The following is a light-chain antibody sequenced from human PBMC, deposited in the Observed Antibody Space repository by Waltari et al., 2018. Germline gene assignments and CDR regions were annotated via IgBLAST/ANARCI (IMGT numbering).Light chain of an antibody. CDR1: RSDVGGYNH. V-gene: IGLV2-14*01. Sequence: QSALTQPASVSGSPGQSITISCTGTRSDVGGYNHFSWYQQDPGKVPKLIIYDVSERPSGVSDRFSGSKSGNTASLTISGVQAEDETDYYCSSYTNRNTLIFGGGTKLTVL. CDR3: SSYTNRNTLI. CDR2: DVS. J-gene: IGLJ2*01.